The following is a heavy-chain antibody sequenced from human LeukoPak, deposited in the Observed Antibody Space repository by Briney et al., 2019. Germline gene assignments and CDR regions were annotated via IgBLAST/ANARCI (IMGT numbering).Heavy chain of an antibody. CDR1: GYTFTSYG. J-gene: IGHJ6*03. D-gene: IGHD5-18*01. CDR3: ARDRQVGYSYGKYYYYYYYMDV. V-gene: IGHV1-18*01. Sequence: GASVKVSCKASGYTFTSYGISWVRQAPGQGLEWMGWISAYNGNTNYAQKLQGRVTMTTDTSTSTAYMELRSLRSDDTAVYYCARDRQVGYSYGKYYYYYYYMDVWGKGTTVTVSS. CDR2: ISAYNGNT.